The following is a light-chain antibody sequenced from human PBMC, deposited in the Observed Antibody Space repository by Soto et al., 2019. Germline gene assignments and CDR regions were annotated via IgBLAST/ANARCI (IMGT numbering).Light chain of an antibody. J-gene: IGKJ1*01. V-gene: IGKV2-28*01. CDR2: LAS. CDR1: QSLLNSNGYNY. CDR3: MQAQQTRT. Sequence: DIVLTQSPLSLPVIPGEPASISCRSSQSLLNSNGYNYLDWYLQKPGQSPQLLIFLASNRASGVPDRFSGSGSDTDFTLKISRVEAEDVGVYYCMQAQQTRTFGQGTKMEI.